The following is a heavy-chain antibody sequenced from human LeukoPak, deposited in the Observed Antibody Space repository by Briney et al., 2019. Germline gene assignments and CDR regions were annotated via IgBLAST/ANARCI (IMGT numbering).Heavy chain of an antibody. J-gene: IGHJ3*02. Sequence: PGGSLRLSCAASGFTFSSYWMSWVRQAPGKGLEWVANIKQDGSEKYYVDSVKGRFTISRDNAKNSLYLQMNSLRAEDTAVYYCAREGMVRGVILHDAFDIWGQGTMVTVSS. CDR2: IKQDGSEK. D-gene: IGHD3-10*01. CDR1: GFTFSSYW. V-gene: IGHV3-7*01. CDR3: AREGMVRGVILHDAFDI.